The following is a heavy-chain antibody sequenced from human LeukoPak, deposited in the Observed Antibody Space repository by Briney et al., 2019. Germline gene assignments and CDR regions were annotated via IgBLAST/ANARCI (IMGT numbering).Heavy chain of an antibody. V-gene: IGHV1-46*01. CDR1: GYTFTSYY. CDR2: INPSGGST. Sequence: ASVKVSCKASGYTFTSYYMHWVRQAPGQGLEWMGIINPSGGSTSYAQKFQGRVTMTRDTSTSTVYMELSSLRSEDTAVYCCARDDSRDYYYYGMDVWGQGTTVTVSS. D-gene: IGHD3-3*01. J-gene: IGHJ6*02. CDR3: ARDDSRDYYYYGMDV.